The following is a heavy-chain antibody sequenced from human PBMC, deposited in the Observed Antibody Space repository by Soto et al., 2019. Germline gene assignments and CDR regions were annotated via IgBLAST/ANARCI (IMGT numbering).Heavy chain of an antibody. CDR3: ARDHQEAPFDI. Sequence: SETLSLTCAVSGFSISSGGYSWSWIRQPPGKGLEWIGYIYHSGSTYYNPSLKSRVTISVDRSKNQFSLKLSSVTAADTAVYYCARDHQEAPFDIWGQGTMVTVSS. D-gene: IGHD2-2*01. J-gene: IGHJ3*02. CDR2: IYHSGST. V-gene: IGHV4-30-2*01. CDR1: GFSISSGGYS.